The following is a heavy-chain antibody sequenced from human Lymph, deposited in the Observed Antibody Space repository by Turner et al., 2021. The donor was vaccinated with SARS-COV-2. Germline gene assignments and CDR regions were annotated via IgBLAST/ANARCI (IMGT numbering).Heavy chain of an antibody. J-gene: IGHJ6*02. CDR3: ARYGSGGYFYYGLDV. CDR1: GFTFSPYA. Sequence: QVQLAESGGGVVLTGRSLRLSCSASGFTFSPYAIRWVRQAAGKGLEWVAVISYDGSNKYYADSVKGRFTISRDNSKNTLYLQMNSLRAEDTAVYYCARYGSGGYFYYGLDVWGQGTTVTVSS. D-gene: IGHD3-10*01. CDR2: ISYDGSNK. V-gene: IGHV3-30*04.